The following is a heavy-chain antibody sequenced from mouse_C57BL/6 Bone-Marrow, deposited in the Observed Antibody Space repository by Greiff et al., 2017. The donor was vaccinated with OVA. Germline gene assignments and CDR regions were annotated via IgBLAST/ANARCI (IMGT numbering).Heavy chain of an antibody. D-gene: IGHD3-1*01. CDR1: GYTFTSYG. J-gene: IGHJ3*01. V-gene: IGHV1-81*01. Sequence: VQLQQSGAELARPGASVKLSCKASGYTFTSYGISWVKQRTGQGLEWIGEIYPRSGNTYYNEKFKGKATLPADKSSRPTYMELRSLTSEDSAVYFCARGYLFAYWGQGTLVTVSA. CDR2: IYPRSGNT. CDR3: ARGYLFAY.